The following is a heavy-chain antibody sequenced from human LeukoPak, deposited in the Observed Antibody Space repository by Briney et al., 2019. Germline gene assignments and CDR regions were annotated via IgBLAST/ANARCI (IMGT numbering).Heavy chain of an antibody. Sequence: PGGSLRLSCAASGFTFSSYSMNWVRQAPGKGLEWVSYISSSSSTIYYADSVKGRFTISRDNSKNTLYLQMNSLRAEDTAVYYCAREVGWYPYYFDYWGQGTLVTVSS. CDR2: ISSSSSTI. D-gene: IGHD2-15*01. CDR1: GFTFSSYS. J-gene: IGHJ4*02. CDR3: AREVGWYPYYFDY. V-gene: IGHV3-48*01.